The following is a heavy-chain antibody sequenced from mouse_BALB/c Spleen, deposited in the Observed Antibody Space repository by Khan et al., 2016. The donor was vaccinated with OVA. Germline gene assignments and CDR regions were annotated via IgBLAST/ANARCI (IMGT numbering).Heavy chain of an antibody. CDR3: ARHTTDYAMDY. D-gene: IGHD2-12*01. Sequence: QVQLKQSGAELARPGPSVKMSCKASGYTFTSNTMHWIKQRPGQGLEWIGYINPRRGYTIYNQKFKDKATLTADITSRTAYNQLSSLTSDDSTVYYCARHTTDYAMDYWGQGTSVTVSS. V-gene: IGHV1-4*01. CDR1: GYTFTSNT. J-gene: IGHJ4*01. CDR2: INPRRGYT.